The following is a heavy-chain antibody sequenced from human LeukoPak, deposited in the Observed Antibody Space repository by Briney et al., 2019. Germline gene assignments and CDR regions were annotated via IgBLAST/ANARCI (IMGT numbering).Heavy chain of an antibody. V-gene: IGHV3-48*01. J-gene: IGHJ4*02. D-gene: IGHD5-18*01. CDR1: GFTFSSYS. CDR2: ISSSNSSI. CDR3: AKLSSYGPDY. Sequence: GGSLRLSCAASGFTFSSYSMNWVRQAPGKGLEWVSYISSSNSSIYYADSVKGRFTISRDNSKNTLHLQMNSLRAEDTAVYYCAKLSSYGPDYWGQGTLVTVSS.